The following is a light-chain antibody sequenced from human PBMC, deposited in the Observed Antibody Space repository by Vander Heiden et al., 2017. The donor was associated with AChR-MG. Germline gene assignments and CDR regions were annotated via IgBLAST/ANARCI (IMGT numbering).Light chain of an antibody. V-gene: IGLV3-9*01. Sequence: SYALTPPLSASVDLGPTARSTCGVNNIGNKNGHWYQQKPAQDPVLVIYRDSNRPSGIPKRVSSTNSGNTATLTFSRAQAGDEADYYCQVWDSSSGVFGGGTKLTV. CDR3: QVWDSSSGV. J-gene: IGLJ2*01. CDR2: RDS. CDR1: NIGNKN.